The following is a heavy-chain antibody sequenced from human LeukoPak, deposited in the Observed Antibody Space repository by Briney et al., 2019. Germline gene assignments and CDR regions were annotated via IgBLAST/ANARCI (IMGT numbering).Heavy chain of an antibody. J-gene: IGHJ4*02. Sequence: GGSLRLSCAASGFTFSRYEMNWVRQAPGKGLEWVSYISSSGSTIYYADSVKGRFTISRDNSKNTLYLQMNSLRAEDTAVYYCARDMLVRLIQQIDYWGQGTLVTVSS. CDR3: ARDMLVRLIQQIDY. V-gene: IGHV3-48*03. CDR2: ISSSGSTI. CDR1: GFTFSRYE. D-gene: IGHD3-10*01.